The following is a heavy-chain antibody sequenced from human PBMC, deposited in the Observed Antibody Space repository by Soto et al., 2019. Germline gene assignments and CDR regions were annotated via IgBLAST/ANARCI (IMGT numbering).Heavy chain of an antibody. D-gene: IGHD2-21*02. CDR1: RFVFNNYA. J-gene: IGHJ4*02. CDR2: VSGSGVGT. V-gene: IGHV3-23*01. CDR3: AKGHRSGGDCYLDY. Sequence: AGGSLRLSCAASRFVFNNYAMNWVRQAPGKGLEWVSAVSGSGVGTYYADSVKGRFTISRDNSKNTLYLQMNRLKAEDTAVYYCAKGHRSGGDCYLDYWGQGTLVTVSS.